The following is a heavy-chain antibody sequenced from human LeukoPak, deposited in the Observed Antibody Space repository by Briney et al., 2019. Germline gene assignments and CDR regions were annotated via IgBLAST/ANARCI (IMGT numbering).Heavy chain of an antibody. CDR1: GGSISINNYY. Sequence: SETLSLTCTVSGGSISINNYYWGWIRQPPGKGLEWIGSFYYSGSTYYNPSLKRRVTISVDTSKNQFSLKLYSVTAADTAVYYCARSHYYGSGSSLFGWGLDYWGQGTLVTVSS. D-gene: IGHD3-10*01. CDR3: ARSHYYGSGSSLFGWGLDY. J-gene: IGHJ4*02. CDR2: FYYSGST. V-gene: IGHV4-39*07.